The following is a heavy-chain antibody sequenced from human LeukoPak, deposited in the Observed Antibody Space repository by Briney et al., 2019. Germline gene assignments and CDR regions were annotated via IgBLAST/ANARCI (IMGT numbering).Heavy chain of an antibody. V-gene: IGHV1-18*01. CDR1: GYTFTKSG. CDR3: ARGPLTYYDFWSGPLSIYYFDY. J-gene: IGHJ4*02. D-gene: IGHD3-3*01. Sequence: GASVKVSCKASGYTFTKSGIIWVRQAPGQGLEWIAWISAYNGNTNYAQKLQGRVTMTPDTSTSTAYMELRSLRSDDTDVYYCARGPLTYYDFWSGPLSIYYFDYWGQGTLVTVSS. CDR2: ISAYNGNT.